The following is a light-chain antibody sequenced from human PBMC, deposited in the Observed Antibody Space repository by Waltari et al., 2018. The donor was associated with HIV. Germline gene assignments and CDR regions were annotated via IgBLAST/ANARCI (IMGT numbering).Light chain of an antibody. CDR1: SSDVCAHNY. J-gene: IGLJ2*01. CDR3: SSFTTSNSRL. Sequence: QSALTQPASVSGSPGQSITVSCTGTSSDVCAHNYVSWYPQTPGTAPKLVIYEVSNRTSGISYRFSGSKSGNTASLTISGLQTEDEGDYYCSSFTTSNSRLFGGGTKVTVL. V-gene: IGLV2-14*01. CDR2: EVS.